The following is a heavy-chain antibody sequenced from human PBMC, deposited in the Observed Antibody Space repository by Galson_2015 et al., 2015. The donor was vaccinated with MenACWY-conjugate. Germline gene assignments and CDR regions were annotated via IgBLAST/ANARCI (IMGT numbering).Heavy chain of an antibody. D-gene: IGHD3-10*01. Sequence: SVKVSCKASGGTFSSYAISWVRQAPGQGLEWMGGIIPIFGTANYAQKFQGRVTITADESTSTAYMELSSLRSEDTAVYYCARLVYYGSGSPYYYYGMDVWGQGTTVTVSS. CDR3: ARLVYYGSGSPYYYYGMDV. CDR2: IIPIFGTA. J-gene: IGHJ6*02. V-gene: IGHV1-69*13. CDR1: GGTFSSYA.